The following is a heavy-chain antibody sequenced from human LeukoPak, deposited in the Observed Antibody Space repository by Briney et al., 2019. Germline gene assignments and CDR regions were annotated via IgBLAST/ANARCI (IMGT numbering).Heavy chain of an antibody. CDR3: ARDIAVAGRRDY. D-gene: IGHD6-19*01. CDR1: GFTFSSYE. J-gene: IGHJ4*02. Sequence: PGGSLRLSCAASGFTFSSYEMNWVRQAPGKGLEWVSVIYSGGSTYYADSVKGRFTISRDNSKNTLYLQMNSLRAEDTAVYYCARDIAVAGRRDYWGQGTLVTVSS. V-gene: IGHV3-53*01. CDR2: IYSGGST.